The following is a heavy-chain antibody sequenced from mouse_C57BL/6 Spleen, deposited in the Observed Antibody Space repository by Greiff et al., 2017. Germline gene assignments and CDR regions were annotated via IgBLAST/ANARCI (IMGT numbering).Heavy chain of an antibody. J-gene: IGHJ4*01. CDR2: IHPNSGST. CDR1: GYTFTSYW. D-gene: IGHD2-3*01. V-gene: IGHV1-64*01. CDR3: ARHDGYYDYYAMDY. Sequence: QVQLQQSGAELVKPGASVKLSCKASGYTFTSYWMHWVKQRPGQGLEWIGMIHPNSGSTNYNEKFKSKATLTVDKSSSTAYMQLSSLTSEDSAVYYCARHDGYYDYYAMDYWGQGTSVTVSS.